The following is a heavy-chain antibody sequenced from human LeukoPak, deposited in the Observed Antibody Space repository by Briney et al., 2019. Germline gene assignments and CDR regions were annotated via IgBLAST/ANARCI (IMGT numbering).Heavy chain of an antibody. V-gene: IGHV4-39*07. CDR1: GDSISSKNYY. Sequence: SETLSLTCTVSGDSISSKNYYWGWIRQPPGQGLEWIGSIHYTASTYYNPSLKSRVTISLDTTKNQFSLKLTSVTAPDTAVYYCARDPNMVASFDYWGQGTLVTVSS. J-gene: IGHJ4*02. CDR3: ARDPNMVASFDY. CDR2: IHYTAST. D-gene: IGHD2-8*01.